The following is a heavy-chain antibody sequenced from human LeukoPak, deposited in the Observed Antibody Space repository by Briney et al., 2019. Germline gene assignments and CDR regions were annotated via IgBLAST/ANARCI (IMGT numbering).Heavy chain of an antibody. Sequence: GASVKVSCKASGGTCSSYAISWVRQAPGQGLGWMGGIIPIFGTANYAQKFQGRVTITADESTSTAYMELSSLRSEDTAVYYCASVPYYYDSSGYLDWGQGTLVTVSS. D-gene: IGHD3-22*01. J-gene: IGHJ4*02. CDR1: GGTCSSYA. CDR2: IIPIFGTA. V-gene: IGHV1-69*13. CDR3: ASVPYYYDSSGYLD.